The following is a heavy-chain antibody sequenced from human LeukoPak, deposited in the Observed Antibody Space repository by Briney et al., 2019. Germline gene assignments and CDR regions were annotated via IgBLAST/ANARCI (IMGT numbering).Heavy chain of an antibody. CDR1: GYTFTGYY. J-gene: IGHJ4*02. CDR2: INPNSGGT. V-gene: IGHV1-2*02. CDR3: ASPFYSSGWDKGLYW. Sequence: ASVKVSCKASGYTFTGYYMHWVRQAPGQGLEWMGWINPNSGGTNYAQKFQGRVTMTRDTSISTAYMELSRLRSDDTAVYYCASPFYSSGWDKGLYWWGQGTLVTVSS. D-gene: IGHD6-19*01.